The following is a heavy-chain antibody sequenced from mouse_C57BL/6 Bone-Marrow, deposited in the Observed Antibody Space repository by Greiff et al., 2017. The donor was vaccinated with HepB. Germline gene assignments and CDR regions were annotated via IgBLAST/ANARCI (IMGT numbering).Heavy chain of an antibody. CDR2: IYPGSGST. CDR3: ARRDPYRTVVDRDY. Sequence: QVQLQQPGAELVKPGASVKMSCKASGYTFTSYWITWVKQRPGQGLEWIGDIYPGSGSTNYNEKFKSKATLTVDTSSSTAYMQLSSLTSEDSAIYYCARRDPYRTVVDRDYWGQGTTLTVSS. D-gene: IGHD1-1*01. CDR1: GYTFTSYW. V-gene: IGHV1-55*01. J-gene: IGHJ2*01.